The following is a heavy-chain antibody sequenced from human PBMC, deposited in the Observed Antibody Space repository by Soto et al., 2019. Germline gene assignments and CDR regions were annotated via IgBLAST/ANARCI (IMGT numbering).Heavy chain of an antibody. CDR1: GYTFTSYY. Sequence: QVQLVQSGAEVKKPGASVKVSCKASGYTFTSYYMHWVRQAPGQGLEWMGIINPSGGSTSHAQKVPGRGTMTADTSTSAVYMELSSLSSEDTAVYYCARARGGYYYGMDVWGQGTTVTVSS. CDR2: INPSGGST. J-gene: IGHJ6*02. D-gene: IGHD3-10*01. V-gene: IGHV1-46*04. CDR3: ARARGGYYYGMDV.